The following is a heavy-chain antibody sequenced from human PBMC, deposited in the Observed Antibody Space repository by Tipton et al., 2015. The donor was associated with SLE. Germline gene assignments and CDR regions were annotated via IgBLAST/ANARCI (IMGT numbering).Heavy chain of an antibody. J-gene: IGHJ6*02. Sequence: LSLTCTVSGDSINSYYWSWIRQPPGEGLEWVSYISSGSSTIYYADSVNGRFTISRDDAKNSLYLQMSSLRAEDTAVYYCAKDFVVVVAATNYYYYGMDVWGQGTTVTVSS. CDR1: GDSINSYY. CDR2: ISSGSSTI. V-gene: IGHV3-11*04. D-gene: IGHD2-15*01. CDR3: AKDFVVVVAATNYYYYGMDV.